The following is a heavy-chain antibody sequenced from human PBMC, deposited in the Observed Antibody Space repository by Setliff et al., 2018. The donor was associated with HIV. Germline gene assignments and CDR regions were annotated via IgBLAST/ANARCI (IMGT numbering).Heavy chain of an antibody. D-gene: IGHD5-18*01. CDR2: IKQDGSEK. J-gene: IGHJ4*02. CDR3: ARDEGYNYGHTYFDY. V-gene: IGHV3-7*01. Sequence: GGSLRLSCSASGFTFIHYWMSWVRQAPGKGLEWVASIKQDGSEKSYVDSVKGRFTISRDNAKNSLSLQMNSLRAEDAAFYYCARDEGYNYGHTYFDYWGQGALVTVSS. CDR1: GFTFIHYW.